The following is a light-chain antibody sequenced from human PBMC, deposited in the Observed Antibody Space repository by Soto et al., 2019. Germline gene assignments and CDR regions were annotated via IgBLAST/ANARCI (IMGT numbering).Light chain of an antibody. CDR3: QQYDSYPLT. Sequence: DFQMTQSPSTLSASVGDRVTITCRASQSISSWLAWYQQKPGKAPKLLIYKASTLQSGVPSRFSGSGSGTEFTLTISSLQPDDFASYYCQQYDSYPLTFGRGTKVEIK. CDR1: QSISSW. J-gene: IGKJ4*01. CDR2: KAS. V-gene: IGKV1-5*03.